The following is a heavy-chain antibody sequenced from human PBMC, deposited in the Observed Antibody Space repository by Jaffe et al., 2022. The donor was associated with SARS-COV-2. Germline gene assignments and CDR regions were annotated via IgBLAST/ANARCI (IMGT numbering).Heavy chain of an antibody. D-gene: IGHD1-26*01. CDR2: IKTDGSNR. Sequence: EVQLVESGGGLVQPGGSLRLSCAASGFAFGTYWMDWVRQVPGKGLEWVANIKTDGSNRFYVDSVYGRFTISRDNAKRSLYLQMNGLRAEDTAVYYCVRDLLGASSHWGQGILVTVSS. V-gene: IGHV3-7*03. J-gene: IGHJ4*02. CDR1: GFAFGTYW. CDR3: VRDLLGASSH.